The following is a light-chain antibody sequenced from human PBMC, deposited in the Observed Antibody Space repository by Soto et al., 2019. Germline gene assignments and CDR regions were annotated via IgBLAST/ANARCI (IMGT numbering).Light chain of an antibody. CDR2: EVT. J-gene: IGLJ3*02. CDR1: SRDVGSYNL. CDR3: SSYTASNTWV. V-gene: IGLV2-14*02. Sequence: QSALTQPASVSGSPGQSITISCTGTSRDVGSYNLVSWYQQHPGKVPKLMIYEVTHRPSGVSNRFSGSKSGNTASLTISGLQAEDETDYYCSSYTASNTWVFGGGTKLTVL.